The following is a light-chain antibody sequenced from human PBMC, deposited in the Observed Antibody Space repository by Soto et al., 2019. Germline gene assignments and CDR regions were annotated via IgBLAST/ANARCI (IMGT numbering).Light chain of an antibody. CDR2: GTS. Sequence: VLTQSPDTLSLSPGERAILSCRASQSVSANYLAWYQQKPGRAPTLLMYGTSKRATDIPDRFSGSGSGPDFTLTISRLEPEDSAMYYCQQYYSSSYTFGQGTKLEIK. J-gene: IGKJ2*01. V-gene: IGKV3-20*01. CDR3: QQYYSSSYT. CDR1: QSVSANY.